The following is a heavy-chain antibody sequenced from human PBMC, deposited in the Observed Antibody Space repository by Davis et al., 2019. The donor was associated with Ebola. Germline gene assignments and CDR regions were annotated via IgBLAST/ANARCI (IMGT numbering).Heavy chain of an antibody. J-gene: IGHJ3*02. D-gene: IGHD2/OR15-2a*01. CDR2: ISGSGGTT. CDR3: VKDSSNIGFDI. V-gene: IGHV3-23*01. Sequence: PRRSLRPSCAHSVLTFSSYAMTWVRQAPGNGLEWVSAISGSGGTTYYAGSVKGWFTVSRDNSKKTMYLQMNSLRVEDSAIYYCVKDSSNIGFDIWGQGTLVTVSS. CDR1: VLTFSSYA.